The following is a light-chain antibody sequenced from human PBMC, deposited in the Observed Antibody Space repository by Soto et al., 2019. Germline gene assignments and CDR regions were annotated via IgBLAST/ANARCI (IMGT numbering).Light chain of an antibody. J-gene: IGLJ1*01. CDR2: EVS. Sequence: QSALTQPASVSGSPGQSITISCTGTSSEVGGYNSVSWYQQHPGKAPKLMIYEVSNRPSGVSNRFSGSKSGNTASLTISGLQAEDEADYYCSSYTTSITLLYVFGTGTKLTVL. CDR3: SSYTTSITLLYV. CDR1: SSEVGGYNS. V-gene: IGLV2-14*01.